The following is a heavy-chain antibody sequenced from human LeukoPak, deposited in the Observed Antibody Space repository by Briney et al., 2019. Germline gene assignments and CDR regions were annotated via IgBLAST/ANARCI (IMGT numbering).Heavy chain of an antibody. Sequence: SETLSLTCAVYGGSFSGYYWSWIRQPPGKGLEWIGEINHSGSTNYNPSLKSRVTISVDTSKNQFSLKLSSVTAADTAVYYCAGRQTEDYYDSSGYYGGGGMDVWGQGTTVTVSS. J-gene: IGHJ6*02. CDR2: INHSGST. D-gene: IGHD3-22*01. CDR3: AGRQTEDYYDSSGYYGGGGMDV. V-gene: IGHV4-34*01. CDR1: GGSFSGYY.